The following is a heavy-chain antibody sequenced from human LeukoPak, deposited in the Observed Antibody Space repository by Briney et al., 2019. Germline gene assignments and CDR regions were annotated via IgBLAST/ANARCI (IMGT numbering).Heavy chain of an antibody. CDR2: ISSSSSYI. CDR3: ARDEAGLTR. D-gene: IGHD2-21*02. Sequence: PGGSLRLSCAASGFTFDDYAMHWVRQAPGKGLEWVSSISSSSSYIYYADSVKGRFTISRDNAKNSLYLQMNSLRAEDTAVYYCARDEAGLTRWGQGTLVTVSS. V-gene: IGHV3-21*01. CDR1: GFTFDDYA. J-gene: IGHJ4*02.